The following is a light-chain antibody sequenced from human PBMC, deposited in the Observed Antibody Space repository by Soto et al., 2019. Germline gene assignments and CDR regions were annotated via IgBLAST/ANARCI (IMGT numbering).Light chain of an antibody. J-gene: IGLJ3*02. V-gene: IGLV2-14*01. Sequence: QSVLTQPASVSGSPGQSITISCTGTSSDVGGYNYVSWYQQHPGKAPKVLIFEVSDRPSGVSSRFSGAKSGNTASLTISGLQAEDEADYYCSSYTSGSTWVFGGGTKLTVL. CDR2: EVS. CDR3: SSYTSGSTWV. CDR1: SSDVGGYNY.